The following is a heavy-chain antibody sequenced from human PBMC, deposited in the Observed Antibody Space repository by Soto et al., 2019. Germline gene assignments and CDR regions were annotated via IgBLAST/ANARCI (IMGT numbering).Heavy chain of an antibody. V-gene: IGHV3-30-3*01. CDR3: ARDIDSIAAAGPYYYGMDV. J-gene: IGHJ6*02. CDR2: ISYDGSNK. D-gene: IGHD6-13*01. Sequence: GGSLRLSCAASGFTFSSYAMHWVRQAPGKGLEWVAVISYDGSNKYYADSVKGRFTISRDNSKNTLYLQMNSLRAEDTAVYYCARDIDSIAAAGPYYYGMDVWGQGTTVTVSS. CDR1: GFTFSSYA.